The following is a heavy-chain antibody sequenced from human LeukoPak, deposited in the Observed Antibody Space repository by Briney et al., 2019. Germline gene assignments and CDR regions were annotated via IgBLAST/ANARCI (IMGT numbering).Heavy chain of an antibody. CDR2: IKGDGSEQ. J-gene: IGHJ5*02. Sequence: PGGSLRLSCAASGFTFSSYWMTWVRQAPGKGLEWVANIKGDGSEQQYVDSVKGRFAISRDNTKNSLYLQMNSLRAEDTALYYCARRIVGATHWCDPWGQGTLVTVSS. CDR3: ARRIVGATHWCDP. D-gene: IGHD1-26*01. CDR1: GFTFSSYW. V-gene: IGHV3-7*05.